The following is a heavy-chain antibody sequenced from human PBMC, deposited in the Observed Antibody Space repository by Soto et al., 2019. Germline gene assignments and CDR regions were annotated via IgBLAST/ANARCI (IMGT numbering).Heavy chain of an antibody. J-gene: IGHJ5*02. CDR1: GGSISSYY. CDR2: IYYSGST. CDR3: ARTYYGSGSATFDP. D-gene: IGHD3-10*01. Sequence: QVQLQESGPGLVKPSETLSLTCTVSGGSISSYYWSWIRQPPGKGLEWIGYIYYSGSTNYNPSLKSRVTISVDTSENQFSLKLSSVTAADTAVYYCARTYYGSGSATFDPWGQGTLVTVSS. V-gene: IGHV4-59*01.